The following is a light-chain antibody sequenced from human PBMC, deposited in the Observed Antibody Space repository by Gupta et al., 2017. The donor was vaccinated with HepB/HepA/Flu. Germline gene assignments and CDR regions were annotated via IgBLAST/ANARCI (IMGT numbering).Light chain of an antibody. CDR1: NIGSKS. V-gene: IGLV3-21*03. CDR3: QVWDSSSDHVV. CDR2: DDS. Sequence: SYVLTQPPSVSVAPGKTARITCGGKNIGSKSVHWYQQKPAQAPVLVVYDDSAGPSGIPERFSGSNSGNTATLTISRVEAGDEADYYCQVWDSSSDHVVFGGGTKLTVL. J-gene: IGLJ2*01.